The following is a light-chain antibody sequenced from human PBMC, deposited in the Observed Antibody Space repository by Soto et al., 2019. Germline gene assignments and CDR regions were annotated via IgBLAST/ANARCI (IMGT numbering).Light chain of an antibody. Sequence: EIVMTQSPATLSVSPGERATLSCRASQSVSSNLAWYQQKPGQAPRLLIYGASTRATGIPARLSGSGSGTEFTLTSSILQSADFAGYYCQSAMTFGQGTNVEIK. CDR2: GAS. CDR3: QSAMT. J-gene: IGKJ1*01. V-gene: IGKV3-15*01. CDR1: QSVSSN.